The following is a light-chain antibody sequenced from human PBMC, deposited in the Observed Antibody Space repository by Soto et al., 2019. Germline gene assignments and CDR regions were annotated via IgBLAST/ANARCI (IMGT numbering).Light chain of an antibody. CDR1: QSVSNN. CDR3: QQYNDWPPVT. Sequence: ETVMTQSPATLSVSPGERATLSCRASQSVSNNLAWYQQKPSQARRLLIYGASTRATGIPARFSGSGSVTEFTLTISSLQSEDFAVYYCQQYNDWPPVTFGQGTRLEIK. CDR2: GAS. J-gene: IGKJ5*01. V-gene: IGKV3-15*01.